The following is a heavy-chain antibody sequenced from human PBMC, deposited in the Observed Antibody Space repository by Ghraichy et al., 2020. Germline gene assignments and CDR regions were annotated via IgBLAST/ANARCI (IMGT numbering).Heavy chain of an antibody. D-gene: IGHD4-11*01. J-gene: IGHJ3*02. CDR2: INILESEK. CDR3: GRGGPDNSNYAVDI. Sequence: GGSLRLSCAASGFTFRGYWMTWVRQAPGKGLEWVAKINILESEKDYVGSVKGRFIISRDNARNSLYLQMNSLRAEDTALYFCGRGGPDNSNYAVDIWGQGTMVTVSS. CDR1: GFTFRGYW. V-gene: IGHV3-7*03.